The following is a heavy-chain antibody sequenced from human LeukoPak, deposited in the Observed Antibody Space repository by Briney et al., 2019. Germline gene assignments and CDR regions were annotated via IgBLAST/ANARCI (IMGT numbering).Heavy chain of an antibody. CDR3: ARVAVERLYHYDTSGYHLDY. D-gene: IGHD3-22*01. V-gene: IGHV3-53*01. CDR1: GFTFSSYT. Sequence: GGSLRLSCATSGFTFSSYTMTWVRQAPGKGLEWVSVIYSGGTTYYADFVKGRFTISRDNSKNTLYLQMNSLRAEDTAVYYCARVAVERLYHYDTSGYHLDYWGQGTLVTVSS. CDR2: IYSGGTT. J-gene: IGHJ4*02.